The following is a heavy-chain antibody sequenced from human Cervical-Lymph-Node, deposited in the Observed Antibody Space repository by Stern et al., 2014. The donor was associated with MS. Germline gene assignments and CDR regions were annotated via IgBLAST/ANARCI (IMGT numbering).Heavy chain of an antibody. CDR2: INPRGAT. D-gene: IGHD2-15*01. J-gene: IGHJ6*02. CDR1: EYTHNNYL. V-gene: IGHV1-46*02. CDR3: AVRYCSGGRCYSVPDV. Sequence: VQLVQSGSEVKKPGASVKVSCKASEYTHNNYLIHWVRQAPGQRPGWIGVINPRGATNHAQQVQDRVTMTTDASTSTFYMELSRLRSEDTAVYYCAVRYCSGGRCYSVPDVWGQGTTVIVSS.